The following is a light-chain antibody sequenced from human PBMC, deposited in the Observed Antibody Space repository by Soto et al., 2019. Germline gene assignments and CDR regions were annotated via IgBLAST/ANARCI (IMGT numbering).Light chain of an antibody. V-gene: IGKV3-15*01. CDR3: QQYNNWPGT. Sequence: IVMTQSPATLSMSPGERATLSCRASQSLNRDLAWYQQKPGQSPRLLSFGASIRATGIPARFSGSGSGTEFTLTIGSLQSEDCALYYCQQYNNWPGTFGQGTKVEI. CDR2: GAS. CDR1: QSLNRD. J-gene: IGKJ1*01.